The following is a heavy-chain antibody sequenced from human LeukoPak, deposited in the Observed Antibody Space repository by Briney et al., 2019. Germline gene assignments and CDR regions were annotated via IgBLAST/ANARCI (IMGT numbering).Heavy chain of an antibody. CDR1: GFTFSSYS. V-gene: IGHV3-21*01. CDR3: ARDFSSSWYDVAWFDP. D-gene: IGHD6-13*01. CDR2: ISSSSSYI. Sequence: GGSLRLSCAASGFTFSSYSMTWVRQAPRKGLEWVSSISSSSSYIYYADSVKGRFTISRDNAKNSLYLQMNSLRAEDTAVYYCARDFSSSWYDVAWFDPWGQGTLVTVSS. J-gene: IGHJ5*02.